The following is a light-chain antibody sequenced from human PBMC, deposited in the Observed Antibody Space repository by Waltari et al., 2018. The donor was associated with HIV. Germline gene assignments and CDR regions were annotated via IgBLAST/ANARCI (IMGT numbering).Light chain of an antibody. V-gene: IGLV1-47*01. CDR2: RNI. Sequence: QSVLTQPPSASGTPGQRVTISCSGSRSNIGNNDVYWFQHLPGTAPKLLIYRNIQRPSGVPDRFTGSKSGTSASLAISGLRSEDEADYYCDAWDNSLSGRVFGGGTKLTVL. CDR3: DAWDNSLSGRV. CDR1: RSNIGNND. J-gene: IGLJ3*02.